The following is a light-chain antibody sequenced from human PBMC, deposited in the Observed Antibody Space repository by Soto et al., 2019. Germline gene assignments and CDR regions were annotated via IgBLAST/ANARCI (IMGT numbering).Light chain of an antibody. CDR2: AVS. V-gene: IGLV2-8*01. Sequence: QSVLTQPPSASGSPGQSVTISCTGTSSDVGAYNYVSWYQHHPGKAPKLMIYAVSDRPPGVSDRFSGSKSGITASLTISGLQTEDEADYYCISYTDRQSYLFGTGTKVTVL. CDR3: ISYTDRQSYL. J-gene: IGLJ1*01. CDR1: SSDVGAYNY.